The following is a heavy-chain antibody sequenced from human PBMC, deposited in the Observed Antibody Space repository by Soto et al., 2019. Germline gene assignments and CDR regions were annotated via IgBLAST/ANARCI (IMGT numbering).Heavy chain of an antibody. CDR1: GGTFSSYA. Sequence: SVKVSCKASGGTFSSYAISWVRQAPGQGLEWVGGIIPRFGTANYAQKFQGRVTITADESTSTAYMELSSLRSEDTAMYYCAKVKYDSSGYYRNFDYWGQGXLVTVYS. J-gene: IGHJ4*02. D-gene: IGHD3-22*01. V-gene: IGHV1-69*13. CDR2: IIPRFGTA. CDR3: AKVKYDSSGYYRNFDY.